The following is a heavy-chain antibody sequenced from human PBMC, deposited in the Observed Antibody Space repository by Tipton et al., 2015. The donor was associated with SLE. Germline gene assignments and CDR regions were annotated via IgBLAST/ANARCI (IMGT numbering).Heavy chain of an antibody. J-gene: IGHJ6*02. CDR3: AREWYYYDSSGYPDV. V-gene: IGHV4-59*11. D-gene: IGHD3-22*01. Sequence: GLVKPSETLSLTCTVSGGSISSHYWSWIRQPPGKGLEWIGYIYYSGSTNYNPSLKSRVTISVDTSKNQFSLKLSSVTAADTAVYYCAREWYYYDSSGYPDVWGQGTTVTVSS. CDR1: GGSISSHY. CDR2: IYYSGST.